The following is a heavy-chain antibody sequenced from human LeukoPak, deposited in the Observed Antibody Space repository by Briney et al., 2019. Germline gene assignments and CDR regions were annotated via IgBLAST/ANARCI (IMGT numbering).Heavy chain of an antibody. V-gene: IGHV1-18*01. CDR3: ARDFYYYDSSGYYYDY. J-gene: IGHJ4*02. CDR2: ISAYNGNT. D-gene: IGHD3-22*01. CDR1: GYIFTSYG. Sequence: ASVKVSCKASGYIFTSYGISWVRQAPGQGLEWMGWISAYNGNTNYAQKLQGRVTVTTDTSTSTAYMELRSLRSDDTAVYYCARDFYYYDSSGYYYDYWGQGTLVTVSS.